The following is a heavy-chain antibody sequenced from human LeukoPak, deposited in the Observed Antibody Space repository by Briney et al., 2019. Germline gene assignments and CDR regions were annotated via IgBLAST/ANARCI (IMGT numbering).Heavy chain of an antibody. CDR2: IRYDGSNK. D-gene: IGHD4-17*01. J-gene: IGHJ1*01. CDR1: GFTFSSYG. CDR3: ARAYGDYVSEYFQH. Sequence: GGSLRLSCAASGFTFSSYGMHWVRQAPGKGLEWVAFIRYDGSNKYYADSVKGRFTISRDNSKNTLYLQMNSLRAEDTAVYYCARAYGDYVSEYFQHWGQGTLVTVSS. V-gene: IGHV3-30*02.